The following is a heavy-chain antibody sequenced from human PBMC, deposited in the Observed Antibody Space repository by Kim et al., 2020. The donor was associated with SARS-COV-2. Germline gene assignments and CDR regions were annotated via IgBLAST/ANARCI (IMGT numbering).Heavy chain of an antibody. V-gene: IGHV1-46*01. D-gene: IGHD3-9*01. CDR3: ARAEPLTE. CDR2: GGST. Sequence: GGSTSNAQKCQGRVTMTRDTSTSTVYMELSSLRSEDTAVYYCARAEPLTEWGQGTLVTVSS. J-gene: IGHJ4*02.